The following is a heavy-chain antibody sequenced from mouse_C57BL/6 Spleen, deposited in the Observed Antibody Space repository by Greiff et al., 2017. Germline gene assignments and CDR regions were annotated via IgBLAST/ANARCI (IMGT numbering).Heavy chain of an antibody. Sequence: QVQLKESGAELVKPGASVKISCKASGYAFSSYWMNWVKQRPGKGLEWIGQIYPGDGDTNYNGKFKGKATLTADKSSSTAYMQLSSLTSEDSAVYFCASKGLLSYYYAMDYWGQGTSVTVSS. J-gene: IGHJ4*01. CDR3: ASKGLLSYYYAMDY. D-gene: IGHD2-1*01. CDR2: IYPGDGDT. V-gene: IGHV1-80*01. CDR1: GYAFSSYW.